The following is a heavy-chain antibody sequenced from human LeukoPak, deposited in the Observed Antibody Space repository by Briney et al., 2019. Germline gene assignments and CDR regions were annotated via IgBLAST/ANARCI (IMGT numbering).Heavy chain of an antibody. D-gene: IGHD6-19*01. J-gene: IGHJ4*02. V-gene: IGHV1-69*06. Sequence: VASVKVSCKASGDTFSSYAISWVRQAPGQGLEWMGGIIPIFGTVNYAQKFQGRVTITADKSTSTAYMEQSSLRSEDTAVYYCARPSASSGWYYLDYWGQGTLVTVSS. CDR1: GDTFSSYA. CDR2: IIPIFGTV. CDR3: ARPSASSGWYYLDY.